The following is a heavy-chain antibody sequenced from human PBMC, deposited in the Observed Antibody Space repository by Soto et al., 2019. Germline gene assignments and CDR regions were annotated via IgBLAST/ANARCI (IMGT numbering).Heavy chain of an antibody. CDR1: GGSIRSYF. D-gene: IGHD7-27*01. CDR2: VYHNGNT. V-gene: IGHV4-59*01. CDR3: AVPGPAGP. J-gene: IGHJ2*01. Sequence: QMQLQASGPGLVKPSETLSLTCTVSGGSIRSYFWSWIRQAPGKKLEWLGYVYHNGNTNYNPSLRSRLTLSVDTSNNRLSLNLKFVTAADAAVYYCAVPGPAGPWGRGTLVTVAS.